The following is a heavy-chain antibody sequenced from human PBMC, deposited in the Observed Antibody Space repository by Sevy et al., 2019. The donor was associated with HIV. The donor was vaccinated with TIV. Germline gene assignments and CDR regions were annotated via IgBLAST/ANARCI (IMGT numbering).Heavy chain of an antibody. CDR2: IIPIFGTA. Sequence: ASVKVSCKASGGTFSSYAISWVRQAPGQGLEWMGGIIPIFGTANYAQKFQGRVTITADESTRTAYMELSSLRSEDTAVYYCARGGWLQLYYFDYWGQGTLVTVSS. J-gene: IGHJ4*02. D-gene: IGHD5-12*01. CDR1: GGTFSSYA. V-gene: IGHV1-69*13. CDR3: ARGGWLQLYYFDY.